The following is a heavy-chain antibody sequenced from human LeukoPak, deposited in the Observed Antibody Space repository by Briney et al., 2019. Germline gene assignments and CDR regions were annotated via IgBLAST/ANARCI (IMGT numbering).Heavy chain of an antibody. V-gene: IGHV3-33*01. Sequence: PGGSLRLSCAASGFTFSSYGMRWVRQAPGKGLEWVAVIWYDGSNKYYADSVKGRFTISRDNSKNTLYLQMNSLRAEDTAVYYCAREEYCSGGSCYPDYWGQGTLVTVSS. CDR1: GFTFSSYG. CDR2: IWYDGSNK. D-gene: IGHD2-15*01. J-gene: IGHJ4*02. CDR3: AREEYCSGGSCYPDY.